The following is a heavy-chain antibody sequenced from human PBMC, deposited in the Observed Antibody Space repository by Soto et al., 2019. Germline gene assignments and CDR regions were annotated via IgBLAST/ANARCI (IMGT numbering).Heavy chain of an antibody. CDR2: ISGSGGST. Sequence: GGSLRLSCAASGFTFSSYWMNWVRQAPGKGLVWVSAISGSGGSTYYADSVKGRFTISRDNSKNTLYLQMNSLRAEDTAVYYCAKHDGYCSGGSCNPVYYYGMDVWGQGTAVTVSS. J-gene: IGHJ6*02. CDR1: GFTFSSYW. V-gene: IGHV3-23*01. D-gene: IGHD2-15*01. CDR3: AKHDGYCSGGSCNPVYYYGMDV.